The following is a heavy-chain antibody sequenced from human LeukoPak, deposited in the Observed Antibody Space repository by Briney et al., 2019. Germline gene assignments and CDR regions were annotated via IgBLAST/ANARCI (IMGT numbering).Heavy chain of an antibody. V-gene: IGHV4-34*01. CDR2: INHSGST. CDR3: ARAGGSGLIDY. D-gene: IGHD6-19*01. Sequence: SETLSLTCAVYGGSFSGYYWSWIRQPPGKGLEWIGEINHSGSTNYNPSLRSRVTISLDTSKNQFSLKLNSVTAADTAVYYCARAGGSGLIDYWGQGILVTVSS. J-gene: IGHJ4*02. CDR1: GGSFSGYY.